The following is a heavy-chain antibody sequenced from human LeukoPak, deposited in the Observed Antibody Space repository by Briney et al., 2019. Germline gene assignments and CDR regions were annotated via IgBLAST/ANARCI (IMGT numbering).Heavy chain of an antibody. V-gene: IGHV4-39*07. CDR3: AREAYGDITIFGVVAYNWFDP. CDR2: IYYSGST. Sequence: PSETLSLTCTVSGGSISSSSYYWGWIRQPPGKGLEWIGSIYYSGSTYYNPSLKSRVTISVDTSKNQFSLKLSSVTAADTAVYYCAREAYGDITIFGVVAYNWFDPWGQGTLVTVSS. CDR1: GGSISSSSYY. J-gene: IGHJ5*02. D-gene: IGHD3-3*01.